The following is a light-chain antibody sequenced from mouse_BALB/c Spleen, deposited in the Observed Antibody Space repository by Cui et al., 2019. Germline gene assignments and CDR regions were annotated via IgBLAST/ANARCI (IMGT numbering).Light chain of an antibody. J-gene: IGKJ2*01. CDR2: GAS. CDR1: QSRLNSGNQKNY. Sequence: DIVMTQSPSSLSVSAGEKVTMSCKSSQSRLNSGNQKNYLAWYQQKPGQPPKLLIYGASTRESGVPDRFTGSGSGTDFTLTISSVQAEDLAVYYCQNDHSYPYTFGGGTKLEIK. CDR3: QNDHSYPYT. V-gene: IGKV8-28*01.